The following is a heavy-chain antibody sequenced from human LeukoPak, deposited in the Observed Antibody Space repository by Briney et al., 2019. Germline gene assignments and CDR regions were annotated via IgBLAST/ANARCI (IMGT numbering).Heavy chain of an antibody. CDR3: ARGGSGSYRLDY. D-gene: IGHD1-26*01. CDR1: GGSISSYY. V-gene: IGHV4-34*01. J-gene: IGHJ4*02. Sequence: PSETLSLTCTASGGSISSYYWSWIRQPPGKGLEWIGEIKHSGSTNYNPSLTSRVTISVDTSKNQFSRKLSSVTAAATAVYYCARGGSGSYRLDYWGRGTLVSVSS. CDR2: IKHSGST.